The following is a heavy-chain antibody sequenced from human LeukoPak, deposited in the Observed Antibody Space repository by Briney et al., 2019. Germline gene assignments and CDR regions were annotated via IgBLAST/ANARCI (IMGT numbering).Heavy chain of an antibody. D-gene: IGHD6-19*01. CDR3: AREPPSGWSTYNWFDP. CDR1: GGSLSSYY. V-gene: IGHV4-4*07. J-gene: IGHJ5*02. Sequence: SETLSLTCTVSGGSLSSYYWSWIRQPAGKGLEWIGRIYTSGSTNYNPSLKSRVTMSVDTSKNQFSLKLSSVTAADTAVYYCAREPPSGWSTYNWFDPWGQGTLVTVSS. CDR2: IYTSGST.